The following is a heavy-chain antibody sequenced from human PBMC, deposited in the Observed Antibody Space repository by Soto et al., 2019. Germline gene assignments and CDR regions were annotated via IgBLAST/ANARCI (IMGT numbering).Heavy chain of an antibody. CDR3: AREAPKYNWNPFDY. V-gene: IGHV1-69*13. Sequence: ASVKVSCKASGGTFSSYAISWVRQAPGQGLEWMGGIIPIFGTANYAQKFQGRVTITADESTSTAYMELSSLRSEDTAVYYCAREAPKYNWNPFDYWGQGTLVTVSS. CDR2: IIPIFGTA. J-gene: IGHJ4*02. D-gene: IGHD1-20*01. CDR1: GGTFSSYA.